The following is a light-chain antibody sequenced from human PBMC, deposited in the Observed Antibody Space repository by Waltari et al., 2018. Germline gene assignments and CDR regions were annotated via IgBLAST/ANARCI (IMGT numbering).Light chain of an antibody. Sequence: DIQMTQSPSSLSASIGDRVTITCRASQSISIYLNWYQQKPGKAPKLLINAASNLQSWVPSRFSGSGSGTDFTLTISSLQPEDFATYYCQQSYSTPPYTFGQGTKLEIK. CDR1: QSISIY. CDR3: QQSYSTPPYT. CDR2: AAS. J-gene: IGKJ2*01. V-gene: IGKV1-39*01.